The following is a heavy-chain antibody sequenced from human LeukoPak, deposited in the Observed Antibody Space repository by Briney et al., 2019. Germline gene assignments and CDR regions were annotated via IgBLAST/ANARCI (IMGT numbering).Heavy chain of an antibody. Sequence: PGGSLRLSCAASGFTFSSHWMTWIRQAPGKGLEWVASIKKDVNENDYVDSVKGRSTISRDNARNPVYLQMNSLGVEDTAVYYCARAPTVSVGYCSSASCQADYWGQGTLVTVSS. CDR1: GFTFSSHW. CDR3: ARAPTVSVGYCSSASCQADY. V-gene: IGHV3-7*01. CDR2: IKKDVNEN. J-gene: IGHJ4*02. D-gene: IGHD2-2*01.